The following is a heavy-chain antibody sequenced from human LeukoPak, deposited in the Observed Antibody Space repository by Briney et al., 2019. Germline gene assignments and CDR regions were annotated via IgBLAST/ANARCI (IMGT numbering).Heavy chain of an antibody. V-gene: IGHV2-5*01. CDR3: AHSRIEDYYDSSVLDY. Sequence: SGPTPVNPTQTLTLTCTFSGFSLSTSGVGVGWIRQPPGKALELLALIYWNDDKRYSPSLKSRLTITKDTSKNQVVLTMTNMDPVDTATYYCAHSRIEDYYDSSVLDYWGQGTLVSVSS. D-gene: IGHD3-22*01. CDR1: GFSLSTSGVG. J-gene: IGHJ4*02. CDR2: IYWNDDK.